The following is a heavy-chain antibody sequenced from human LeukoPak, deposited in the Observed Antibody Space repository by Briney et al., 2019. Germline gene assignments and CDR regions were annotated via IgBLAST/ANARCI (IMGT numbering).Heavy chain of an antibody. D-gene: IGHD3-10*02. CDR2: TRNKANSYIT. J-gene: IGHJ6*04. CDR1: GFTFSDHY. V-gene: IGHV3-72*01. CDR3: AELGITMIGGV. Sequence: PGGSLRLSCAASGFTFSDHYMDWVRQAPGKGLEWVGRTRNKANSYITEYAASVEGRFTISRDNSKNSLYLQMNGLRAEDTAVYYCAELGITMIGGVWGKGTTVTISS.